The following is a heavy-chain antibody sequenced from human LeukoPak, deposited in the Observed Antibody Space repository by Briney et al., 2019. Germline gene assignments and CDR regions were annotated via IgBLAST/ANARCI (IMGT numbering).Heavy chain of an antibody. D-gene: IGHD3-10*01. CDR3: ARDRTHGSFDY. CDR2: ISPSTTTI. Sequence: SGGSLRLSCAASGFTFSSYSMNWVRQAPGKGVEWVSFISPSTTTIYYADSVKGRFTISRDNAKNSLYLQMNRLRDEDTAVYYCARDRTHGSFDYWGQGTLVTVSS. CDR1: GFTFSSYS. V-gene: IGHV3-48*02. J-gene: IGHJ4*02.